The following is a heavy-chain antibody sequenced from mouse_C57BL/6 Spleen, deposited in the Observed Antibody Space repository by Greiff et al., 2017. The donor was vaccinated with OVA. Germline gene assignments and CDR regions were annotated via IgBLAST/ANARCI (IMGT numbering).Heavy chain of an antibody. Sequence: QVQLQQSGAELVKPGASVKISCKASGYAFSSYWMNWVKQRPGKGLEGIGQIYPGDGDTNYNGKFKGKATLTADKSSSTAYMQLSSLTSEDSAVYFCARGSNYDRFAYWGQGTLVTVSA. CDR2: IYPGDGDT. V-gene: IGHV1-80*01. CDR3: ARGSNYDRFAY. CDR1: GYAFSSYW. D-gene: IGHD2-5*01. J-gene: IGHJ3*01.